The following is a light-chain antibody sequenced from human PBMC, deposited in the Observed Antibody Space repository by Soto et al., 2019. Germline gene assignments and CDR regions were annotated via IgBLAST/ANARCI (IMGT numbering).Light chain of an antibody. J-gene: IGLJ2*01. CDR1: SSDVGGYNY. CDR2: YVS. CDR3: SSYTSSSTLVV. Sequence: QSALTQPASVSGSPGQSITISCTGTSSDVGGYNYVSWYQQHPGKAPKLMIYYVSNRPSGVSNRFSGSKSGNTASLTISGLQAEDEADYYCSSYTSSSTLVVLGGGTQLTVL. V-gene: IGLV2-14*01.